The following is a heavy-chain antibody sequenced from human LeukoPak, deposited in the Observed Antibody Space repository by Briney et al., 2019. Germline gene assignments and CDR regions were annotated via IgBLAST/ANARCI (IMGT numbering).Heavy chain of an antibody. CDR3: AKENQRSYYDSSGYYVEY. D-gene: IGHD3-22*01. Sequence: PGGSLRLSCAASGFTFSSYWMHWVRQAPGKGLVWVSRINSDGSSTNYADSVKGRFTISRDNAKNTLYLQMNSLRAEDTAVYYCAKENQRSYYDSSGYYVEYWGQGTLVTVSS. CDR1: GFTFSSYW. J-gene: IGHJ4*02. V-gene: IGHV3-74*01. CDR2: INSDGSST.